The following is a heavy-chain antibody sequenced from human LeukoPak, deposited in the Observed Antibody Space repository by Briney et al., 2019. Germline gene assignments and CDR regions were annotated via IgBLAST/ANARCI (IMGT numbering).Heavy chain of an antibody. D-gene: IGHD3-9*01. Sequence: PGRSLRLSCAASGLTFSSYAMHWVRQAPGKGLEWVAVISYDGSNKYYADSVRGRFTISRDNSKNTLYLQMNSLRAEDTAVYYCARAMRYYDILTGYYSLIYWGQGTLVTVSS. CDR1: GLTFSSYA. V-gene: IGHV3-30*04. J-gene: IGHJ4*02. CDR2: ISYDGSNK. CDR3: ARAMRYYDILTGYYSLIY.